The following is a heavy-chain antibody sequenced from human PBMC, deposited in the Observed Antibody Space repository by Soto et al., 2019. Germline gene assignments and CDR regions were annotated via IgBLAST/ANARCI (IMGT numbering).Heavy chain of an antibody. J-gene: IGHJ6*02. CDR1: GFTFSSYG. V-gene: IGHV3-30*03. Sequence: GGSLRLSCAASGFTFSSYGMHWVRQAPGKGLEWVAVISYDGSNKYYADSVKGRFTISRDNSKNTLYLQMNSLRAEDTAVYYCARPRSRAAVAGRYYYYGMDVWGQGTTVTVSS. D-gene: IGHD6-19*01. CDR3: ARPRSRAAVAGRYYYYGMDV. CDR2: ISYDGSNK.